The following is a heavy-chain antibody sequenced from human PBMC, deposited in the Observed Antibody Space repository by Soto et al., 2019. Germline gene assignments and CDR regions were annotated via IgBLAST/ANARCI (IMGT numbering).Heavy chain of an antibody. CDR2: IGPASGDT. J-gene: IGHJ4*02. Sequence: ASVKVSCKASGYTFPGHYIHLVRQAPGQGPEWMGEIGPASGDTRYAQKFQGRVTMTRDTSITTVYMELNNLSPDDTAVYYCGRGRSGQLVVFYRGQGTPVTVSS. CDR3: GRGRSGQLVVFY. D-gene: IGHD3-10*01. CDR1: GYTFPGHY. V-gene: IGHV1-2*02.